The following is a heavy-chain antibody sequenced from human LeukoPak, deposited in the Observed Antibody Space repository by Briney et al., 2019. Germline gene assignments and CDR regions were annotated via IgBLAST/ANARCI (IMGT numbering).Heavy chain of an antibody. J-gene: IGHJ5*02. CDR1: GFTFNKYG. CDR3: ARVPRGDWFDP. V-gene: IGHV3-30*03. Sequence: GRSLRLSCIASGFTFNKYGMHWVRQAPGKGLEWVAVRSDDGSAQHYADSVRGRFTISRDNAKNSLYLQMNSLRAEDTAVYYCARVPRGDWFDPWGQGTLVTVSS. CDR2: RSDDGSAQ.